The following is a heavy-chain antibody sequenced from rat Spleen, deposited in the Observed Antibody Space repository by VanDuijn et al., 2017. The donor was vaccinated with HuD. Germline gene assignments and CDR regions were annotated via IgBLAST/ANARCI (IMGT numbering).Heavy chain of an antibody. D-gene: IGHD1-9*01. J-gene: IGHJ2*01. Sequence: QVQLMESGPGLVQPSETLSLTCTVSGFSLTSYNVHWVRQPPGKGLEWMGEMWSGGSTDYNSALKSRLSISRDTSKNQVFLKMNSLQSEDTAIYYCTREGMGITPLYFDYWGQGVMVTVSS. CDR1: GFSLTSYN. V-gene: IGHV2-45*01. CDR2: MWSGGST. CDR3: TREGMGITPLYFDY.